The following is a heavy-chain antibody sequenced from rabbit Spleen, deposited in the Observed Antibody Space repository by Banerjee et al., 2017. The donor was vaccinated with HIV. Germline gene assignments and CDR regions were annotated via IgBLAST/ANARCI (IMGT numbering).Heavy chain of an antibody. CDR2: IYTGNGKN. CDR1: GFSFSSGYD. V-gene: IGHV1S45*01. J-gene: IGHJ4*01. D-gene: IGHD1-1*01. Sequence: QEQLVESGGDLVQPEGSLTLTCTASGFSFSSGYDMSWVRQAPGKGLEWIGFIYTGNGKNYYASWAKGRFTISRASSTTVTLQVTSLTAADTATYFCTRDDGSGHYIDGYFNLWGPGTLVTVS. CDR3: TRDDGSGHYIDGYFNL.